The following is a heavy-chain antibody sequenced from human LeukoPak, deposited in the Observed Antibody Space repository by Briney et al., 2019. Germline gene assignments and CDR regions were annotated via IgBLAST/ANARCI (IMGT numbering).Heavy chain of an antibody. CDR1: GFTFSSYA. CDR2: ISYDGSNK. CDR3: ARAVVMLIDY. D-gene: IGHD3-16*01. J-gene: IGHJ4*02. Sequence: GGSLRLSCAASGFTFSSYAMHWVRQAPGKGLERVAVISYDGSNKYYADSVKGRFTISRDNSKNTLYLQMNSLRAEDTAVYYCARAVVMLIDYWGQGTLVTVSS. V-gene: IGHV3-30-3*01.